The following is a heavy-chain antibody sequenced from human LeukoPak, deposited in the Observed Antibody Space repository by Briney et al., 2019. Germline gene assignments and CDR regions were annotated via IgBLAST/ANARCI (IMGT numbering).Heavy chain of an antibody. Sequence: KSSETLSLTCTVSGGSISSGGYYWSWIRQHPGKGLEWIGYIYYSGSTYYNPSLKSRVTISVDTSKNQFSLKLSSVTAADTAVYYCASRMVRGVIGYYYMDVWGKGTTVTVSS. CDR3: ASRMVRGVIGYYYMDV. V-gene: IGHV4-31*03. CDR2: IYYSGST. D-gene: IGHD3-10*01. CDR1: GGSISSGGYY. J-gene: IGHJ6*03.